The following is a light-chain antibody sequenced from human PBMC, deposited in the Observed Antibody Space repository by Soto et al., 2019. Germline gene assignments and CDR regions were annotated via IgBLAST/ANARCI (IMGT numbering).Light chain of an antibody. CDR1: QSVSTY. Sequence: EIVLTQSPAILSLSPGERATLSCRASQSVSTYLAWYQQKPGQAPRLLIYDTSHRATGVPSRFSGSGSGTDFTLSISSLEPEDFAVYYCQQRRSWPPFTFGQGTKVDIK. CDR3: QQRRSWPPFT. CDR2: DTS. V-gene: IGKV3-11*01. J-gene: IGKJ2*01.